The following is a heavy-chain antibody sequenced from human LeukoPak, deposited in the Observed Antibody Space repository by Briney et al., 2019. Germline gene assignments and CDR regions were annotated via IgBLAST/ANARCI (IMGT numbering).Heavy chain of an antibody. CDR2: ISGSGVTT. CDR3: AKKVSPPEH. V-gene: IGHV3-23*01. Sequence: PGGSLRLSCAASGFTFSNYAMSWVRQAPGKGLEWVSGISGSGVTTYYADSVKGRFTISRDNSKNMLYLQMNSLSADDTAVYYCAKKVSPPEHWGQGTLVTVSS. J-gene: IGHJ4*02. CDR1: GFTFSNYA.